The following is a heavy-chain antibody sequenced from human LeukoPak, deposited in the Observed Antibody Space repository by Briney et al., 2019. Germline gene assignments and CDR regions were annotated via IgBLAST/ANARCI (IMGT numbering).Heavy chain of an antibody. CDR3: ARTHSSGYSDY. CDR1: GFTVSSIY. V-gene: IGHV3-53*01. Sequence: GGSLRLSCAASGFTVSSIYMSWVRQAPGKGLEWVSVIYSGGSTYYADSVKGRFTISRDNSKNTLYLQMNSLRAEDTAVYYCARTHSSGYSDYWGQGTLVTVSS. D-gene: IGHD3-22*01. J-gene: IGHJ4*02. CDR2: IYSGGST.